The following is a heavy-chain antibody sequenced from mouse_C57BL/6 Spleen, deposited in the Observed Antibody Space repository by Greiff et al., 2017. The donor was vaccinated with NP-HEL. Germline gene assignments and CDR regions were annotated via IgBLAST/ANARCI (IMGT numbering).Heavy chain of an antibody. CDR1: GYTFTSYT. D-gene: IGHD1-1*01. J-gene: IGHJ2*01. V-gene: IGHV1-4*01. CDR2: INPSSGYT. Sequence: QVQLKESGAELARPGASVKMSCKASGYTFTSYTMHWVKQRPGQGLEWIGYINPSSGYTKYNQKFKDKATLTADKSSSTAYMQLSSLTSEDSAVYYCARAGYYGSSYEELYFDYWGQGTTLTVSS. CDR3: ARAGYYGSSYEELYFDY.